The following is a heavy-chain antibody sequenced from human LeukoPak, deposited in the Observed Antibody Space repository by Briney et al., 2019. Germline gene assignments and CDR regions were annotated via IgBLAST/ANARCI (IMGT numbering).Heavy chain of an antibody. CDR3: TRCLPYYDFWSGYFPYYYYYYYMDV. Sequence: GGSLRLSCTASGFTFGDYAMSWVRQAPGKGLEWGGFIRSKAYGGTTEYAASVKGRFTISRDDSKSIAYLQMNSLKTEDTAVYYCTRCLPYYDFWSGYFPYYYYYYYMDVWGKGTTVTVSS. J-gene: IGHJ6*03. D-gene: IGHD3-3*01. CDR1: GFTFGDYA. V-gene: IGHV3-49*04. CDR2: IRSKAYGGTT.